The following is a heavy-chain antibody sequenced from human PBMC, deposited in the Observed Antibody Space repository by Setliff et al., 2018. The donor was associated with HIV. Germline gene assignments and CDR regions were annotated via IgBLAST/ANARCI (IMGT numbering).Heavy chain of an antibody. Sequence: SETLSLTCTVSGGSISNTIYYWGWIRQPPGKGLEWIGSIYYSGSTYYNPSLKSRVTISVDTSKNQFSLKLSSVTAADTAVYYCARSGSSWYDYWGQGTLATSPQ. J-gene: IGHJ4*02. CDR3: ARSGSSWYDY. CDR1: GGSISNTIYY. D-gene: IGHD6-13*01. V-gene: IGHV4-39*01. CDR2: IYYSGST.